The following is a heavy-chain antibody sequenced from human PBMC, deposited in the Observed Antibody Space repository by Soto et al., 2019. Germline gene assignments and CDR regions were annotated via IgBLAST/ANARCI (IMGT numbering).Heavy chain of an antibody. D-gene: IGHD1-1*01. CDR1: GYGFTTYG. CDR3: ARGRYGDY. J-gene: IGHJ4*02. CDR2: ISAHNGNT. Sequence: VHRVQSGAEVKKPGASVKVSCKGSGYGFTTYGITWVRQAPGQGLEWMAWISAHNGNTNYAQKLQGRVTVTRDTSTSTAYMELRSLRSDDTAVYYCARGRYGDYWGQGALVTVSS. V-gene: IGHV1-18*01.